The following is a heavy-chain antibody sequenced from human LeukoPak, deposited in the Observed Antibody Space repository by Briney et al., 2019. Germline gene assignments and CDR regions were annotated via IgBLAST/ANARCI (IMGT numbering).Heavy chain of an antibody. Sequence: SSETLSLTCAVSGGSVSSSSYYWSWIRQPPGKGLEWIGGMHYTGSTYYNPSLKSRVTISVDTSKNQVSLRLTSVTAADTAVYYCARPRSGTTRAFDIWGQGTMVTVSS. D-gene: IGHD1-7*01. CDR2: MHYTGST. CDR3: ARPRSGTTRAFDI. J-gene: IGHJ3*02. V-gene: IGHV4-39*07. CDR1: GGSVSSSSYY.